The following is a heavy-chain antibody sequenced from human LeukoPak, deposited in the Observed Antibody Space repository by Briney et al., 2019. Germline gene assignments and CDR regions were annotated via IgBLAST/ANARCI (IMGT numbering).Heavy chain of an antibody. J-gene: IGHJ4*02. CDR3: ARSPSGYRFDY. Sequence: PSETLSLTCAVYGGSFSGYYWSWIRQPPGKGLEWIGEINHSGSTNYNPSLKSRVTISVDTSKNRFSLNLNSVTAADTAVYFCARSPSGYRFDYWGQGALVTVSS. CDR1: GGSFSGYY. CDR2: INHSGST. V-gene: IGHV4-34*01. D-gene: IGHD3-22*01.